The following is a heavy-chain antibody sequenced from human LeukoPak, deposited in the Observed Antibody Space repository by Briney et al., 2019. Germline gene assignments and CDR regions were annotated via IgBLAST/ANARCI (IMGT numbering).Heavy chain of an antibody. D-gene: IGHD4-17*01. CDR2: ITDSGRKT. CDR3: AKITKATTPNY. V-gene: IGHV3-23*01. J-gene: IGHJ4*02. Sequence: PGGSLRLSCAASGFTFSSYAMSWVRQAPGRGLEWVSGITDSGRKTYYADSVKGRFSISRDNSKNTVYLQMSDLRAEDTAVYYCAKITKATTPNYWGQGTLVTVSS. CDR1: GFTFSSYA.